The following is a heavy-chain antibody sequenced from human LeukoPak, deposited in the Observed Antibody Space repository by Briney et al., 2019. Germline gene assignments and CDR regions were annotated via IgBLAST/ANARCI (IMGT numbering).Heavy chain of an antibody. V-gene: IGHV4-34*01. CDR2: INHSGST. Sequence: SETLSLTCAVYGGSFSGYYWSWIRQPPGKGLEWIGEINHSGSTNYNPSLKSRVTISVDTSKNQFSLKLSSVTAADTAVYYCARASNLYCSSTSCPYYYYGMDVWGEGTTVTVSS. J-gene: IGHJ6*04. CDR3: ARASNLYCSSTSCPYYYYGMDV. D-gene: IGHD2-2*01. CDR1: GGSFSGYY.